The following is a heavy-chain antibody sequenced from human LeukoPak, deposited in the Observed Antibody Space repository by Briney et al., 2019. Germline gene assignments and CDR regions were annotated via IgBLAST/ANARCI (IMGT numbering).Heavy chain of an antibody. CDR1: GFTFTNYW. D-gene: IGHD6-13*01. CDR3: ARVGPDSSSWYGDY. J-gene: IGHJ4*02. CDR2: IKQDGNEK. V-gene: IGHV3-7*03. Sequence: PGGSLRLSCAASGFTFTNYWMSWVRQAPGKGLERVANIKQDGNEKYYVDSVKGRFTISRDNAKNSLYLQINRLRAEDTALYYCARVGPDSSSWYGDYWGQGTLVTVSS.